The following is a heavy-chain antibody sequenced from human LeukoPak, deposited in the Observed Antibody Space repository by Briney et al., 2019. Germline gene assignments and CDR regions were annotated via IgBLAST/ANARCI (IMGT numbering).Heavy chain of an antibody. D-gene: IGHD6-13*01. CDR2: ISPTGSTT. J-gene: IGHJ4*02. CDR3: ARGPSSNWSGLDF. V-gene: IGHV3-74*01. CDR1: GFSFSGHW. Sequence: GGSLRLSCAASGFSFSGHWMHWARQLPGKGLVWVSRISPTGSTTSYADSVKGRFTVSRDNAKNTLYLQVNNLRAEDTAVYYCARGPSSNWSGLDFWGQGSLLTVSS.